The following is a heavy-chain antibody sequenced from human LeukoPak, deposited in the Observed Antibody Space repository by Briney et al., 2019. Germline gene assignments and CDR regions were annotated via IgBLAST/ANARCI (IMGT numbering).Heavy chain of an antibody. V-gene: IGHV4-59*01. J-gene: IGHJ4*02. D-gene: IGHD6-13*01. CDR3: ARGMGIAAAGTEGLDY. CDR1: GGSISSYY. CDR2: IDYSGST. Sequence: SETLSLTCSVSGGSISSYYWNWIRQPPGKGLEWIGYIDYSGSTNYNPSLKSRVTISVDTSKNQFSLKLSSVTAADTAVYYCARGMGIAAAGTEGLDYWGQGTLVTVSS.